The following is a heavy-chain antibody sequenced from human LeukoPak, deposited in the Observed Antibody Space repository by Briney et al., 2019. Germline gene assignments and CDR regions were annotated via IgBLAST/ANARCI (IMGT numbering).Heavy chain of an antibody. V-gene: IGHV3-33*06. CDR3: AKDRRYYDSSGYPGLYGMDV. CDR2: IWYDGSNK. Sequence: PGGSLRLSCAASGVTVSSYGMHWVRQAPGKGLEWVAVIWYDGSNKYYADSVKGRFTISRDNSKNTLYLQMNSLRAEDTAVYYCAKDRRYYDSSGYPGLYGMDVWGQGTTVTVSS. CDR1: GVTVSSYG. D-gene: IGHD3-22*01. J-gene: IGHJ6*02.